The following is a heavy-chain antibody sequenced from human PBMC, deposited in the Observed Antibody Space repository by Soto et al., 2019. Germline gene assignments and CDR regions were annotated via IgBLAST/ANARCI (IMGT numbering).Heavy chain of an antibody. V-gene: IGHV1-69*01. J-gene: IGHJ2*01. CDR2: IIPIFGTA. CDR3: ATSFSRFLEWSSFWYFDL. Sequence: QVQLVQSGAEVKKPGSSVKVSCKASGGTFSSYAISLVRQAPGQGLEWMGGIIPIFGTANYAQKFQGRVTITADESTSTAYMELSSLRSEDTAVYYCATSFSRFLEWSSFWYFDLWGRGTLVTVSS. CDR1: GGTFSSYA. D-gene: IGHD3-3*01.